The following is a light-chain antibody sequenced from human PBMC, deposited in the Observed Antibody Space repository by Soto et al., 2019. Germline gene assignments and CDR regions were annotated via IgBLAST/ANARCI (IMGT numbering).Light chain of an antibody. CDR2: GAS. Sequence: EIVLTHSPGTLSLSPGERATLSCRATQSVNSDYLAWYQQRPGQAPRLLMHGASSRATGIPDRFSGSGSGADFTLTISRLEPEDFAVYYCYHYAYSQFAFGPGTKVDIK. J-gene: IGKJ3*01. V-gene: IGKV3-20*01. CDR1: QSVNSDY. CDR3: YHYAYSQFA.